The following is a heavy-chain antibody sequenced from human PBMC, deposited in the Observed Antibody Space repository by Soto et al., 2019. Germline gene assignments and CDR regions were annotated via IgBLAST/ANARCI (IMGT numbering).Heavy chain of an antibody. V-gene: IGHV3-23*01. CDR1: GFTFSNYA. CDR3: AKADTGHFRPFEY. Sequence: EAQLLESRGGLVQPGESLSLSCAASGFTFSNYAMSWVRQAPGKGLEWVSVVSDDGGTTFYADSVRARFTISRDNSENTVDLQMNSLRAEDTAVYYCAKADTGHFRPFEYCGQGTLVTVSS. CDR2: VSDDGGTT. J-gene: IGHJ4*02. D-gene: IGHD3-9*01.